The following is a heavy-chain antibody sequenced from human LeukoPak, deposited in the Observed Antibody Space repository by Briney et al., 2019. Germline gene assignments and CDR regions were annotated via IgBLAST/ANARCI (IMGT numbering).Heavy chain of an antibody. CDR3: ASYKTYYDSSGNPFDY. CDR2: IYYSGNT. D-gene: IGHD3-22*01. J-gene: IGHJ4*02. CDR1: GGSISTYS. V-gene: IGHV4-59*08. Sequence: PSETLSLTCTVSGGSISTYSWSWIRQPPGKGLEWIGYIYYSGNTNYNPSLKSRVTRSVDTSGNQFSLKLSSVTAADTAVYYCASYKTYYDSSGNPFDYWGQGTLVTVSS.